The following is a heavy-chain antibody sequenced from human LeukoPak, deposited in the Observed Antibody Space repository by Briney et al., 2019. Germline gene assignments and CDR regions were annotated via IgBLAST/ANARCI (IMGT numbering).Heavy chain of an antibody. J-gene: IGHJ4*02. Sequence: QPGGSLRLPCAASGFTFSSYWMSWVRQAPGKGLEWVANIKKDGSEKYYVDSVKGRFTISRDNAKTSLYLQMNSLRAEDTAVYYCARDLSGVAGYTYGRGIDYWGQGTLVTVSS. V-gene: IGHV3-7*01. D-gene: IGHD5-18*01. CDR2: IKKDGSEK. CDR1: GFTFSSYW. CDR3: ARDLSGVAGYTYGRGIDY.